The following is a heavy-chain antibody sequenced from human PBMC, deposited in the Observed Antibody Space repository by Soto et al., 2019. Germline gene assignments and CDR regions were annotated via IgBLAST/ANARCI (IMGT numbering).Heavy chain of an antibody. D-gene: IGHD3-22*01. CDR2: IYTSGST. V-gene: IGHV4-4*07. CDR3: ARGGRYYYDSSGYYDRRGYFDY. J-gene: IGHJ4*02. Sequence: SETLSLTCTVSGGSISSYYWSWIRQPVGKGLEWIGRIYTSGSTNYNPFLKSRVTMSVDTSKNQFSLKLSSVTAADTAVYYCARGGRYYYDSSGYYDRRGYFDYWGQGTLVTVSS. CDR1: GGSISSYY.